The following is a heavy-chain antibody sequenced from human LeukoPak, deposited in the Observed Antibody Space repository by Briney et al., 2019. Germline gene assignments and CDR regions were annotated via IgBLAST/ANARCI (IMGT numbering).Heavy chain of an antibody. CDR3: ARDSGDGYNR. CDR2: INPNSGGT. CDR1: GYTFTGYY. D-gene: IGHD5-24*01. V-gene: IGHV1-2*02. J-gene: IGHJ4*02. Sequence: ASVKVSCKASGYTFTGYYMHWVRQAPGQGLEWMGWINPNSGGTNYAQKFQGRVTMTRETSIRTVSMELSRLRSDDTAVYYCARDSGDGYNRWGQGTLVTVSS.